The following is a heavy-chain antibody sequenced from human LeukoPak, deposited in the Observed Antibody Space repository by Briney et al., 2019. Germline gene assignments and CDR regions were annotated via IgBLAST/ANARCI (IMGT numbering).Heavy chain of an antibody. J-gene: IGHJ6*03. CDR2: INPNSGGT. D-gene: IGHD4-11*01. Sequence: GASVKVSCKASGYTFTGYYMHWVRQAPGQGLEWMGWINPNSGGTNYAQKFQGRVTMTRDTSISTAYMELSRLRSDDTAVYYCASRGYSNYDYYYYMDVWGKGTTVTVSS. CDR3: ASRGYSNYDYYYYMDV. CDR1: GYTFTGYY. V-gene: IGHV1-2*02.